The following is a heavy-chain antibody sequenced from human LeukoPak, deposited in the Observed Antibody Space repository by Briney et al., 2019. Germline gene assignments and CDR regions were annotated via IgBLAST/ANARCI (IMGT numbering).Heavy chain of an antibody. CDR3: ARMRDAYPDY. CDR1: GYSFTSYW. J-gene: IGHJ4*02. Sequence: GESLKISCKGSGYSFTSYWIGWVRQMPGKGLEWMGIIFPGDSDSRYSPSFQGQVTISADKSINTAYLQWSSLKASDTAMYLCARMRDAYPDYWGKGTLLTVSS. D-gene: IGHD5-24*01. V-gene: IGHV5-51*01. CDR2: IFPGDSDS.